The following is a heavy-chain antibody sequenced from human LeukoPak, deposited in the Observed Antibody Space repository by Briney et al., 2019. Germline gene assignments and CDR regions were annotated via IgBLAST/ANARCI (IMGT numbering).Heavy chain of an antibody. CDR3: ARDRDCGGDCYPSAGAFDI. Sequence: PGGSLRLSCAASGFTFSNAWMNWVRQAPGKGLEWVSSISSRSSYIYYADSVKGRLTISRDNAKNTLYLQMNSLRAEDTAVYYCARDRDCGGDCYPSAGAFDIWGQGTMVTVSS. D-gene: IGHD2-21*02. CDR1: GFTFSNAW. CDR2: ISSRSSYI. J-gene: IGHJ3*02. V-gene: IGHV3-21*01.